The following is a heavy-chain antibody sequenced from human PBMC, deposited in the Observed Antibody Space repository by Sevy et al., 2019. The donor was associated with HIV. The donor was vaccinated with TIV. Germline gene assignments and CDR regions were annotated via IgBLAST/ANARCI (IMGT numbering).Heavy chain of an antibody. CDR3: ATGLPGEYVDCSSCYSDYFAY. V-gene: IGHV1-24*01. CDR2: FDPEDGET. Sequence: ASVKVSCKVSGYTLIEFSMHWVRQAPGKGLEWMGGFDPEDGETIYAQRFQGGVTMTADTSTDTAYMELSSLRSEDTAVYYCATGLPGEYVDCSSCYSDYFAYWGQGTLVTVSS. D-gene: IGHD2-15*01. CDR1: GYTLIEFS. J-gene: IGHJ4*02.